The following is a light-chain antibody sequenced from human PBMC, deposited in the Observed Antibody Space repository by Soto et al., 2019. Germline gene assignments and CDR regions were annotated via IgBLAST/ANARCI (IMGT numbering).Light chain of an antibody. CDR1: SSDVDGYNY. V-gene: IGLV2-14*01. CDR3: SSYTTSNTRQIV. Sequence: QSALTQPASVSGSPGQSITISCTGTSSDVDGYNYVSWYQQHPGTAPKFMIYDVSNRPSGVSNRFSGSKSGNTASLTISGLQAEDEADYYCSSYTTSNTRQIVFGTGTKVTVL. CDR2: DVS. J-gene: IGLJ1*01.